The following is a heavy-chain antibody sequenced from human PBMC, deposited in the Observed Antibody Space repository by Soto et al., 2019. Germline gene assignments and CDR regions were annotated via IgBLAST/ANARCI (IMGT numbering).Heavy chain of an antibody. J-gene: IGHJ3*02. V-gene: IGHV5-51*01. CDR1: GYSFTSYW. D-gene: IGHD3-9*01. Sequence: GESLKISCKGSGYSFTSYWIGWVRQMPGKGLEWMGIIYPGDSDTRYSPSFQGQVTISADKSISTAYLQWSSLKASDTAMYYCAAAVFDWSDAFDIWGQGTMVTVSS. CDR3: AAAVFDWSDAFDI. CDR2: IYPGDSDT.